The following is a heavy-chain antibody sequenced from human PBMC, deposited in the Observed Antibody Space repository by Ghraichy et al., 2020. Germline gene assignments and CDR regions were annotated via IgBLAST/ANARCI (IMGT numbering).Heavy chain of an antibody. V-gene: IGHV4-34*01. Sequence: SETLSLTCAVYGGSFSGYYWSWIRQPPGKGLEWIGEINHSGSTNYNPSLKSRVTISVDTSKNQFSLKLSSVTAADTAVYYCACGDVSGYDSFDYWGQGTLVTVSS. CDR2: INHSGST. CDR1: GGSFSGYY. J-gene: IGHJ4*02. D-gene: IGHD5-12*01. CDR3: ACGDVSGYDSFDY.